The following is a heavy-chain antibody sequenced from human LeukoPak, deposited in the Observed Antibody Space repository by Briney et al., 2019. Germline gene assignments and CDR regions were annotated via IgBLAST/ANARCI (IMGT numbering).Heavy chain of an antibody. CDR1: GYTFSSYY. J-gene: IGHJ5*02. Sequence: ASVKVSCKASGYTFSSYYIHWVRQAPGQGLEWMGWINPNSGGTNYAQKFQGRVTMTRDTSISTAYMELSRLRSDDTAVYYCAREGYYGSGYNWFDPWGQGTLVTVSS. CDR3: AREGYYGSGYNWFDP. D-gene: IGHD3-10*01. CDR2: INPNSGGT. V-gene: IGHV1-2*02.